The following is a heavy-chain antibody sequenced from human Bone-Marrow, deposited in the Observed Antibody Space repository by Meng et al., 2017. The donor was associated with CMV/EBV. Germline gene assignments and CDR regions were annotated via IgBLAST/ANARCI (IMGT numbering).Heavy chain of an antibody. CDR2: INPNSGGT. D-gene: IGHD1-7*01. J-gene: IGHJ4*02. V-gene: IGHV1-2*02. CDR3: ARTWSYNWNYVGAYYFDY. Sequence: ASVKVSCKTSGYTFSAHFVNWVRQAPGQGLEWMGWINPNSGGTNYAQKFQGRVTMTRDTSISTAYMELSRLRSDDTAVYYCARTWSYNWNYVGAYYFDYWGQGTLVTVSS. CDR1: GYTFSAHF.